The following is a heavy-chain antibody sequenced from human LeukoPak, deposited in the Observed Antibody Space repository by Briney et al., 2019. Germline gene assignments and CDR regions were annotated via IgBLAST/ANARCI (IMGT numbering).Heavy chain of an antibody. V-gene: IGHV3-7*01. CDR2: IQEDGKKE. CDR1: GFIFSNYD. CDR3: AKDIVGGGDDY. D-gene: IGHD2-21*02. J-gene: IGHJ4*02. Sequence: GGSLRLSCAASGFIFSNYDMNWVRQAPGKGLEWVANIQEDGKKENYVDSVRGRFTISRDNAKNSIYLQMNSLRVEDTAVYYCAKDIVGGGDDYWGQGTLVIVSS.